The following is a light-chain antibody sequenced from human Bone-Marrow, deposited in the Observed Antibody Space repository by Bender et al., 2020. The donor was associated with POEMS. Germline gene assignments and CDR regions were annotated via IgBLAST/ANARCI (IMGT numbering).Light chain of an antibody. Sequence: QSALTQPASVSGSPGQSITISCTGTVSDIGYYNYVSWYQQHAGKAPKLVIFDVNNRPSGVSDRFSGSKSGNTASLTISGLQAEDEADYYCSSYTTNSFYVFGAGTTVTVL. J-gene: IGLJ1*01. V-gene: IGLV2-14*01. CDR3: SSYTTNSFYV. CDR1: VSDIGYYNY. CDR2: DVN.